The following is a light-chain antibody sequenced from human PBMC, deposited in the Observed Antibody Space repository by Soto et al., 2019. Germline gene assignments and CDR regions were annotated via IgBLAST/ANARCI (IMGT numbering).Light chain of an antibody. CDR2: GAS. CDR3: QQYGRSPFT. Sequence: EIVLTQSPGTLSLSPGERATLXCRASQSVSSNYLTWYQQKPGQAPRLLIYGASSRATGIPDRFSGSGSGTDFTLTISRLEPEDFAVYYCQQYGRSPFTFGPGTKVDIK. J-gene: IGKJ3*01. CDR1: QSVSSNY. V-gene: IGKV3-20*01.